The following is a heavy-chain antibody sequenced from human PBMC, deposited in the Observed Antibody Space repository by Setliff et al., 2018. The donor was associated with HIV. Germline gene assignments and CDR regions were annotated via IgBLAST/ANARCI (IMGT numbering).Heavy chain of an antibody. V-gene: IGHV4-38-2*01. J-gene: IGHJ4*02. CDR2: MHQSGST. Sequence: SETLSLTCSVSGYPISSGFYWGWVRQSPGEGLQWIGSMHQSGSTYYSPSLKSRVTISVDRSKNQLSLKLTSVTAADTAVYYCTRHGAYYEFLTYYYPRYSFDFWGQGTLVTVSS. CDR3: TRHGAYYEFLTYYYPRYSFDF. D-gene: IGHD3-9*01. CDR1: GYPISSGFY.